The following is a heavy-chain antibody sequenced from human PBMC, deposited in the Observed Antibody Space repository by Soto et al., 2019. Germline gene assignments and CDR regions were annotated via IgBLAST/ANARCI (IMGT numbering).Heavy chain of an antibody. V-gene: IGHV3-30*18. CDR3: ANQERGSYFAY. CDR1: VFTFNKYG. Sequence: GGSLRLSCAASVFTFNKYGMQWLRQAPGKGLEWVAAISNDGSSEYYADSVLGRFTISRDNPKNTLYLQMNSLKSEDTAVYSCANQERGSYFAYCRQGTLVSVYS. D-gene: IGHD3-16*01. CDR2: ISNDGSSE. J-gene: IGHJ4*02.